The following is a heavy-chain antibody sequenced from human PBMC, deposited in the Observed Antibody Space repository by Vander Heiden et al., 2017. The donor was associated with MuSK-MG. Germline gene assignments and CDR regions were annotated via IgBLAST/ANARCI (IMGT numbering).Heavy chain of an antibody. CDR1: GYLFTGYY. CDR3: ARGTTVSGYNFPYFDY. V-gene: IGHV1-2*02. Sequence: QVQLVQSGAEVKKPGASVKAPCTASGYLFTGYYSHWVRQAPGQGLEWMGWINPDSGGTNYPLRFQGRVTITRDTSISTAYMELIGLRSDDTAVYYCARGTTVSGYNFPYFDYWGQGTRVTVSS. CDR2: INPDSGGT. J-gene: IGHJ4*02. D-gene: IGHD5-12*01.